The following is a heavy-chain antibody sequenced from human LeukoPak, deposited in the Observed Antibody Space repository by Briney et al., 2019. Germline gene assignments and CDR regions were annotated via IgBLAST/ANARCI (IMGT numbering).Heavy chain of an antibody. J-gene: IGHJ4*02. Sequence: PGGSLRLSCAASGLRFSTYAMSWVRQPPGKGLEWVSAISGSGETTSYADSVKGRFTISRDNSKNTLYLQMNSLRAEDTAVYYCTDIVVLRTAIPDFDYWGQGTLVTVSS. V-gene: IGHV3-23*01. CDR3: TDIVVLRTAIPDFDY. CDR1: GLRFSTYA. D-gene: IGHD2-2*01. CDR2: ISGSGETT.